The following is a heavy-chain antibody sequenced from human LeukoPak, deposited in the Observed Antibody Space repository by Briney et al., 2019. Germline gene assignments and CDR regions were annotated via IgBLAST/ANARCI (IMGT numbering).Heavy chain of an antibody. CDR2: INPNSGGT. J-gene: IGHJ5*02. V-gene: IGHV1-2*02. CDR3: ARDKAPSGWHKRWWFDP. D-gene: IGHD6-19*01. Sequence: ASVKVSCKASGYTFTGDYMHWVRQAPGQGLEWMGWINPNSGGTNYAQKFQGRVTMTRDTSISTAYMELSSLRADDTAVYYCARDKAPSGWHKRWWFDPWGPGTLVTVSS. CDR1: GYTFTGDY.